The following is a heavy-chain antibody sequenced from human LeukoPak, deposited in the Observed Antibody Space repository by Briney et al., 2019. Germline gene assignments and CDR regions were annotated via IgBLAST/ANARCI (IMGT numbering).Heavy chain of an antibody. Sequence: SETLSLTCTVSGGSISSGGYYWSWIRQPPGKGLEWIGYIYHSGSTYYNPSLKSRVTISVDRSKNQFSLKLSSVTAADTAVYYCARDITGDRALVYWGQGTLVTVSS. CDR3: ARDITGDRALVY. D-gene: IGHD7-27*01. V-gene: IGHV4-30-2*01. J-gene: IGHJ4*02. CDR2: IYHSGST. CDR1: GGSISSGGYY.